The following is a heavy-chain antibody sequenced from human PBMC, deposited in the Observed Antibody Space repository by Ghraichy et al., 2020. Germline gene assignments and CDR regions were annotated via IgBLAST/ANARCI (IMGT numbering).Heavy chain of an antibody. CDR2: IDWDDDK. V-gene: IGHV2-70*01. CDR1: GFSLSTSGMC. CDR3: ARIMCSSSWYVPVYYYYGMDV. Sequence: SGPTLVKPTQTLTLTCTFSGFSLSTSGMCVSWIRQPPGKALEWLALIDWDDDKYYSTSLKTRLTISKDTSKNQVVLTMTNMDPVDTATYYCARIMCSSSWYVPVYYYYGMDVWGQGTTVTVSS. J-gene: IGHJ6*02. D-gene: IGHD6-13*01.